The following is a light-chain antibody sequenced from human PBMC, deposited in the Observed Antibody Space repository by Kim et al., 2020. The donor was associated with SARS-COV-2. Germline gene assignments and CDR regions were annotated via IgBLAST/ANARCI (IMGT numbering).Light chain of an antibody. Sequence: DIVMTQSPDSLAVSLGERATLNCKSSQTVLYNSNNKNYLAWYQQKPGQAPRLLIYWASIRESGVSDRFSGSESETDFTLTISNMQAEDVAVYYCQQYFSTPPSLGQGTKLEI. J-gene: IGKJ2*03. V-gene: IGKV4-1*01. CDR1: QTVLYNSNNKNY. CDR3: QQYFSTPPS. CDR2: WAS.